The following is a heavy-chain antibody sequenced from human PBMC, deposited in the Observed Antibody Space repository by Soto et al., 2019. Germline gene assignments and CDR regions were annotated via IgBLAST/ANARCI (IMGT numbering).Heavy chain of an antibody. D-gene: IGHD6-19*01. CDR3: AHILSGYNSGWY. J-gene: IGHJ2*01. Sequence: LESGSVIYSGGSTYHADSVKVRLTISRDNSKNTLYLQMNSLRAEDTAVYYCAHILSGYNSGWY. V-gene: IGHV3-66*01. CDR2: IYSGGST.